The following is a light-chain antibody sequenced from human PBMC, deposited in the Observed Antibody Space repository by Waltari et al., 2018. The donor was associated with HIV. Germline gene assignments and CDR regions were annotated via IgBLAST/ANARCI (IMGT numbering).Light chain of an antibody. CDR1: QSLLYVDGYNY. Sequence: IVMTQSALSLPVTPGEPASISCRSSQSLLYVDGYNYLDWYLQRPGQCPQLLIYLGSNRASGVPASCRGSGAGTAFTLKTSRVEAEDVGVYYCMQSLQTPETSGPGTKVEL. CDR3: MQSLQTPET. CDR2: LGS. V-gene: IGKV2-28*01. J-gene: IGKJ1*01.